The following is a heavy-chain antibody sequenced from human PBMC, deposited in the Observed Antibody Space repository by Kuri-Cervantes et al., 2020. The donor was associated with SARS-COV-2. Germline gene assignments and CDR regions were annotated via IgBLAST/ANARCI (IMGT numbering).Heavy chain of an antibody. V-gene: IGHV3-49*04. J-gene: IGHJ3*02. D-gene: IGHD4-17*01. Sequence: GGSLRLSCVVSGFTFSSYSMNWVRQAPGKGLEWVGFIRSKAYGGTTEYAASVKGRFTISRDDSKSIAYLQMNSLKTEDTAVYYCAKDWAPNGAYGDAFDIWGQGTMVTVSS. CDR3: AKDWAPNGAYGDAFDI. CDR2: IRSKAYGGTT. CDR1: GFTFSSYS.